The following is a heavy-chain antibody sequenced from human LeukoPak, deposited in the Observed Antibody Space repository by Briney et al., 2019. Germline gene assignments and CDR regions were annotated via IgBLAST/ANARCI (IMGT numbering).Heavy chain of an antibody. D-gene: IGHD5-12*01. J-gene: IGHJ4*02. V-gene: IGHV4-39*07. CDR3: ARGGGATRIDY. CDR1: GGSISSSTYY. Sequence: PSETLSLTCTVSGGSISSSTYYLGWIRQPPGKGLEWIGSIYYSGSTYYNPSLKSRVTMSVDTSKNQFSLKLSSVTAADTAVYYCARGGGATRIDYWGQGTLVTVSS. CDR2: IYYSGST.